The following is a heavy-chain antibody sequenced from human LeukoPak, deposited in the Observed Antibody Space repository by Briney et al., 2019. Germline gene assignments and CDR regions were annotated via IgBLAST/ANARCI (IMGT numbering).Heavy chain of an antibody. CDR3: ARDFWSGYYTGCGY. D-gene: IGHD3-3*01. J-gene: IGHJ4*02. V-gene: IGHV1-18*01. CDR1: GYTFTSYG. Sequence: ASVKVSCKASGYTFTSYGISWVRQAPGQGVEWMGWISAYNGNTYYAQKLQGRVTMTTDTSTSTAYMELRSLRSDDTAVYYCARDFWSGYYTGCGYWGQGTLVTVSS. CDR2: ISAYNGNT.